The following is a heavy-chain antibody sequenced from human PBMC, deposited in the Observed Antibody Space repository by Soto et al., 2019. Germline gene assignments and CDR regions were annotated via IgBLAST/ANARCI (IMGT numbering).Heavy chain of an antibody. CDR1: GYSFTSYW. CDR3: ARQTRRAYSSTTDSFYYYYGMDV. D-gene: IGHD2-2*01. Sequence: PGESLKISCKGSGYSFTSYWIGWVRQMPGKGLEWMGIIYPGDSDTRYSPSFQGQVTISADKSISTAYLQWSSLKASDTAMYYCARQTRRAYSSTTDSFYYYYGMDVWDQGTTVTVSS. J-gene: IGHJ6*02. V-gene: IGHV5-51*01. CDR2: IYPGDSDT.